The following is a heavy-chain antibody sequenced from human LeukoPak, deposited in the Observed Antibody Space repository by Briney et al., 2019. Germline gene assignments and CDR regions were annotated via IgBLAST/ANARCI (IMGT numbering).Heavy chain of an antibody. CDR1: GFTFSSYA. CDR3: AKDYDFWSGYSLNGMDV. CDR2: ISGSGGST. Sequence: PGGSLRLSCAASGFTFSSYAMSWVRQAPGKGLEWVSAISGSGGSTDYADSVKGRFAISRDNSKNTLYLQINSLRAEDTAVYYCAKDYDFWSGYSLNGMDVWGQGTTVTVSS. V-gene: IGHV3-23*01. J-gene: IGHJ6*02. D-gene: IGHD3-3*01.